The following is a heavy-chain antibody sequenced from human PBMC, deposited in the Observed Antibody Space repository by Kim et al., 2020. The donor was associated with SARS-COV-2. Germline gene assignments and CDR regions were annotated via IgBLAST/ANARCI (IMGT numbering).Heavy chain of an antibody. CDR2: IIPIFGTA. CDR3: ARTVGSSGWQLYNWFDP. Sequence: SVKVSCKASGGTFSSYAISWVRQAPGQGLEWMGGIIPIFGTANYAQKFQGRVTITADESTSTAYMELSSLRSEDTAVYYCARTVGSSGWQLYNWFDPWGQGTLVTVSS. CDR1: GGTFSSYA. J-gene: IGHJ5*02. D-gene: IGHD6-19*01. V-gene: IGHV1-69*13.